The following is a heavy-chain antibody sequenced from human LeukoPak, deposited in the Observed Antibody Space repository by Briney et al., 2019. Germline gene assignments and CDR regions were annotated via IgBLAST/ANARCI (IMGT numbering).Heavy chain of an antibody. CDR1: GFTFSSYG. CDR3: AKAEGPIYGGYYYYMDA. D-gene: IGHD3-10*02. Sequence: GGSLRLSCAASGFTFSSYGMHWVRQAPGKGLEWVAFIRYDGSNKYYADSVKGRFTISRDNSKNTLYLQMNSLRAEDTAVYYCAKAEGPIYGGYYYYMDAWGKGTTVTVSS. J-gene: IGHJ6*03. V-gene: IGHV3-30*02. CDR2: IRYDGSNK.